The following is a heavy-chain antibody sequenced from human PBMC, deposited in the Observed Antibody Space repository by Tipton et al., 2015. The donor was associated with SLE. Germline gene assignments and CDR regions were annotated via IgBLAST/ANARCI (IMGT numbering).Heavy chain of an antibody. CDR3: APNDAFGI. Sequence: TLSLTCAVSGYSIHTNYYGGWLRQPPGKGLEWIGSLYESGSTYYNPSLKSRVTISLDRSKSLFSLILTSLSAPDTAVYYCAPNDAFGIWGQGTMVTVSS. V-gene: IGHV4-38-2*01. J-gene: IGHJ3*02. CDR1: GYSIHTNYY. CDR2: LYESGST.